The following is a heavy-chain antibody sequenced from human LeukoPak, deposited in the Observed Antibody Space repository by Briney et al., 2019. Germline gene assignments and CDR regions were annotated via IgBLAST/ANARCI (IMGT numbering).Heavy chain of an antibody. Sequence: ASVKVSCKASGYTFTGYYMHWVRQAPGQGLKWMGRINPNSGGTNYAQKFQGRVTITADESTSTAYMELSSLRSEDTAVYYCARRRYYDFWSGPFDPWGQGTLVTVSS. V-gene: IGHV1-2*06. J-gene: IGHJ5*02. D-gene: IGHD3-3*01. CDR2: INPNSGGT. CDR3: ARRRYYDFWSGPFDP. CDR1: GYTFTGYY.